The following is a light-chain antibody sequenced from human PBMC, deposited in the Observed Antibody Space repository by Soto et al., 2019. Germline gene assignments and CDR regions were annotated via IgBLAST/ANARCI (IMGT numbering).Light chain of an antibody. Sequence: SYELTQPPPVSVAPGQTATVSCGGNNIGGKNVHWYQQKPGQAHVLVVYDDSDRPSGIPERFSGSNSGNMATLTISRVEAGDEADYYCQVWDTNSDYVFGSGTKV. V-gene: IGLV3-21*02. CDR3: QVWDTNSDYV. CDR2: DDS. CDR1: NIGGKN. J-gene: IGLJ1*01.